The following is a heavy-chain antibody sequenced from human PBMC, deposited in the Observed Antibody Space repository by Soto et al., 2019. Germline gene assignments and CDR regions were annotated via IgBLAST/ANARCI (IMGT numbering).Heavy chain of an antibody. CDR3: ARSAKGLGNFDY. CDR1: GGSISSGGAYY. Sequence: SETLSLTCAVSGGSISSGGAYYWSLIRQSPGKGLEWIAYIHYSGSTYYNSSLKSRVTMSVDTAKNQFSLKVSSVTAADTAVYYCARSAKGLGNFDYWGQGTLVTVSS. V-gene: IGHV4-30-4*01. D-gene: IGHD3-10*01. CDR2: IHYSGST. J-gene: IGHJ4*02.